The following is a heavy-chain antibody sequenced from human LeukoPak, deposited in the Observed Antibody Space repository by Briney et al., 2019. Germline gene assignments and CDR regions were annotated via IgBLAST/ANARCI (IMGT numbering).Heavy chain of an antibody. CDR2: ISSSSSYM. Sequence: GGSLRLSCAASGFTFSKSSINWGRQAPGKGLEWVSSISSSSSYMYYADSVKGRFTISRDNAKNSLYLQVSCLRAKHTAVDSCSSSWVYRYGYGLDYWGQGTLVTVSS. V-gene: IGHV3-21*01. J-gene: IGHJ4*02. CDR1: GFTFSKSS. CDR3: SSSWVYRYGYGLDY. D-gene: IGHD5-18*01.